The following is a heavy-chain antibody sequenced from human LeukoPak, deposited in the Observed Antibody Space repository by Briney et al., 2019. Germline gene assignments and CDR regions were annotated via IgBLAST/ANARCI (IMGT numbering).Heavy chain of an antibody. CDR3: AREVAVPGVNAFDI. V-gene: IGHV1-2*02. J-gene: IGHJ3*02. CDR1: GYTFTGYY. Sequence: GASVKVSCKASGYTFTGYYMHWVRQAPGQGLEWMGWINPNSGGTNYAQKFQGRVTMTRDTSISTAYMELSWLRSDDTAVYYCAREVAVPGVNAFDIWGQGTGVTVSS. D-gene: IGHD6-19*01. CDR2: INPNSGGT.